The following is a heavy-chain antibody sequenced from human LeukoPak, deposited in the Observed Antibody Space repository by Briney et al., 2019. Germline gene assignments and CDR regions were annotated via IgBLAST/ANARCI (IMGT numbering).Heavy chain of an antibody. Sequence: PSETLSLTCTVSGGSISNYYWNWIRHPPRKGLEWVGHISYSGGTKYNPSLQSRVTISIDTSKNQFSLNLSSVTAADTAVYYCARRVIMSAAGVPYTWLDPWGEGILVTVSS. CDR1: GGSISNYY. D-gene: IGHD2-8*01. CDR3: ARRVIMSAAGVPYTWLDP. J-gene: IGHJ5*02. V-gene: IGHV4-59*08. CDR2: ISYSGGT.